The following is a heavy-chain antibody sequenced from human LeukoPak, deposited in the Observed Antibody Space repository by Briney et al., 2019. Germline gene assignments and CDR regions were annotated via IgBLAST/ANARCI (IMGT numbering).Heavy chain of an antibody. V-gene: IGHV3-21*01. CDR1: GFTFSSYS. Sequence: PGGSLRLSCAASGFTFSSYSMNWVRQAPGKGLEWVSSISSSSSYIYYADSVKGRFTISRDNAKNSLYLQMNSLRAEDTAVYYCAKEESGDIVATIMDHWGQGTLVTVSS. CDR2: ISSSSSYI. J-gene: IGHJ4*02. D-gene: IGHD5-12*01. CDR3: AKEESGDIVATIMDH.